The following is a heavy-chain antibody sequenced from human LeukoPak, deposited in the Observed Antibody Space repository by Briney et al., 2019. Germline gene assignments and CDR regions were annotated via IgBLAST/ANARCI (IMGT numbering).Heavy chain of an antibody. D-gene: IGHD6-13*01. Sequence: GGSLRLSCAASGFTVSSNYMSWVRQAPGKGLEWVSVIYSGGSTYYADSVKGRFTISRDNSKNTLYLQMNSLRAEDTAVYYCARDRYSSSWSPLDAFDIWGQGTMVTVSS. J-gene: IGHJ3*02. V-gene: IGHV3-53*01. CDR3: ARDRYSSSWSPLDAFDI. CDR2: IYSGGST. CDR1: GFTVSSNY.